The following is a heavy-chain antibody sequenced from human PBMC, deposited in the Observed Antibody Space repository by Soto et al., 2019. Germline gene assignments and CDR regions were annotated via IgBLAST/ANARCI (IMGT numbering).Heavy chain of an antibody. CDR3: AREGYYGSGSYFSNYYYGMDV. D-gene: IGHD3-10*01. J-gene: IGHJ6*02. Sequence: SVKVSCKASGGTFSSYAISWVRQAPGQGLEWMGGIIPIFGTANYAQKFQGRVTITADESTSTAYMELSSLRSEDTAVYYCAREGYYGSGSYFSNYYYGMDVWGQGTTVTVSS. V-gene: IGHV1-69*13. CDR2: IIPIFGTA. CDR1: GGTFSSYA.